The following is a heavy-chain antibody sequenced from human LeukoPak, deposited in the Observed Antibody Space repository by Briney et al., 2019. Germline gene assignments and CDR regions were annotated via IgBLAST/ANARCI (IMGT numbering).Heavy chain of an antibody. D-gene: IGHD3-10*01. CDR1: GGSISSYY. V-gene: IGHV4-4*09. CDR3: AVVRGEDYMDV. CDR2: IYTSGST. J-gene: IGHJ6*03. Sequence: PSETLSLTCTVSGGSISSYYWSWIRQPPGKGLEWIGYIYTSGSTNYNPSLKSRVTISVDTSKNQFSLKLSSVTAADTAVYCCAVVRGEDYMDVWGKGTTVTVSS.